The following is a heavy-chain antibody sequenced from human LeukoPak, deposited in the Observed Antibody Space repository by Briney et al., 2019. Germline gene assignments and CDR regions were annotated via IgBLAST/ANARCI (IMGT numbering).Heavy chain of an antibody. CDR2: ISWNSGSI. J-gene: IGHJ4*02. CDR1: GFTFDDYA. V-gene: IGHV3-9*01. CDR3: AKDIYYDSSGRYFDY. D-gene: IGHD3-22*01. Sequence: GGSLRLSCAASGFTFDDYAMPWVRQAPGKGLEWVSGISWNSGSIGYADSVKGRFTISRDNAKNSLYLQMNSLRAEDTALYYCAKDIYYDSSGRYFDYWGQGTLVTVSS.